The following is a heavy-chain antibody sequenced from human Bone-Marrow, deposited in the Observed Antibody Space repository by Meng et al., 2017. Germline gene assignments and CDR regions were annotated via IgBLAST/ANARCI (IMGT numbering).Heavy chain of an antibody. CDR2: MNPNSGNT. Sequence: ASVKVSCKASGYTFTSYDINWVRQATGQGLEWMGWMNPNSGNTGYAQKFQGRVTITGNTSISTAYMELSSLRSEDTAVYYCARGSDGGYDFDYWGQGTLVTVSS. J-gene: IGHJ4*02. CDR1: GYTFTSYD. D-gene: IGHD5-12*01. CDR3: ARGSDGGYDFDY. V-gene: IGHV1-8*03.